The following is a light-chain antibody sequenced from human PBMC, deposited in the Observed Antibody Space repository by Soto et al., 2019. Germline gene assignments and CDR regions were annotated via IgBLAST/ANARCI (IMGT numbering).Light chain of an antibody. CDR3: QSYDSSRSGFYV. V-gene: IGLV1-40*01. CDR1: SSNIGAGYD. J-gene: IGLJ1*01. CDR2: GNS. Sequence: QSVLTQPPSVSGAPGQRVTISCTGSSSNIGAGYDVHWYQQLPGTAPKLLIYGNSNRPSGVPDRFSGSKSGTSASLAITGLQAEDEADYYCQSYDSSRSGFYVFGPGTKVTVL.